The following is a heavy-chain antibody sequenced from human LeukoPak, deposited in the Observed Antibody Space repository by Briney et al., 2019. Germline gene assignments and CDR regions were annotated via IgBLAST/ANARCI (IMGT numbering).Heavy chain of an antibody. CDR1: GSTFSSYS. J-gene: IGHJ4*02. V-gene: IGHV3-21*01. Sequence: GGSLRLSCGASGSTFSSYSMNWVRQAPGKGLEWVSSISSSSSYIYYADSVKGRFTISRDNAKNSLYLQMNSLRAEDTAVYYCARDLQVAATSYLYWGQGTLVTVSS. CDR2: ISSSSSYI. CDR3: ARDLQVAATSYLY. D-gene: IGHD2-15*01.